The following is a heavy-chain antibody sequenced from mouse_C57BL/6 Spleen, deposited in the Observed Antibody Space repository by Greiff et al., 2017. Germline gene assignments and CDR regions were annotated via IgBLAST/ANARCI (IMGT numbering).Heavy chain of an antibody. Sequence: QVTLKVSGPGILQSSQTLSLTCSFSGFSLSTSGMGVSWIRQPSGKGLEWLAHIYWDDDKRYNPSLKSRLTISKDTSRNQVFLKITSVDTADTATYYCARRGPYYYGSSYEGYAMDYWGQGTSVTVSS. CDR1: GFSLSTSGMG. CDR2: IYWDDDK. CDR3: ARRGPYYYGSSYEGYAMDY. V-gene: IGHV8-12*01. D-gene: IGHD1-1*01. J-gene: IGHJ4*01.